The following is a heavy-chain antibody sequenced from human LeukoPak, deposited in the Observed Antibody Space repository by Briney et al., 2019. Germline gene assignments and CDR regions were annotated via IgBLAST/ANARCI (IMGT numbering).Heavy chain of an antibody. CDR3: AEEDGPAITMIVVVISF. D-gene: IGHD3-22*01. J-gene: IGHJ4*02. CDR1: GFTFSSYW. CDR2: INGDGRNI. V-gene: IGHV3-74*01. Sequence: GGSLRLSCVASGFTFSSYWMHWVRQDPRKGLVWVSRINGDGRNINYADSVRGRFTISRDNAKNTLYLQMNTLRVEDTAVYYCAEEDGPAITMIVVVISFGGQGTLVTVFS.